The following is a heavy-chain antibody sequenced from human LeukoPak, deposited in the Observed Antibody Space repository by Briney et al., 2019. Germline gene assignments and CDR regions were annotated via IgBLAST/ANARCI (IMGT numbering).Heavy chain of an antibody. V-gene: IGHV4-59*12. CDR3: AREVVSSWYDY. Sequence: SETLSLTCTVSGGSFTNYYWSWIRQPPGKGLEWIGYVYYSGSTNYNPSLKSRVTISVDTSKNQFSLKLSSVTAADTAVYYCAREVVSSWYDYWGQGTLVTVSS. D-gene: IGHD6-13*01. CDR2: VYYSGST. CDR1: GGSFTNYY. J-gene: IGHJ4*02.